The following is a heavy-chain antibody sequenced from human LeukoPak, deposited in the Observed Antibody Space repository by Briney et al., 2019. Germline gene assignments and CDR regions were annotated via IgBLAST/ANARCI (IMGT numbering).Heavy chain of an antibody. CDR2: IYYSGST. J-gene: IGHJ4*02. CDR3: ARSVVVVDPFDY. Sequence: PSETLSLTCTVSGGSISSYSWSWIRQPPGKGLEWSGYIYYSGSTNYNPSLKSRVTISVVTSKIQSSLKLSSVTAADTAVYCCARSVVVVDPFDYWGQGTRVTVSS. V-gene: IGHV4-59*08. D-gene: IGHD2-15*01. CDR1: GGSISSYS.